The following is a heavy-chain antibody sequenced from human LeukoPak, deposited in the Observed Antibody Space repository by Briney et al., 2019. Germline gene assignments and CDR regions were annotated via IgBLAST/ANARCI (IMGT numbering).Heavy chain of an antibody. J-gene: IGHJ5*02. V-gene: IGHV1-18*01. CDR3: ARDVNYAFDH. D-gene: IGHD2-2*01. CDR2: ISTDSGNT. CDR1: GYSFTRNG. Sequence: GASVKVSCKASGYSFTRNGISWVRQAPGQGLEWMARISTDSGNTKYAQNLQDRVTLTTDTSTSTAYMELRRLRSDDTAFYYCARDVNYAFDHWGQGTLVTVSS.